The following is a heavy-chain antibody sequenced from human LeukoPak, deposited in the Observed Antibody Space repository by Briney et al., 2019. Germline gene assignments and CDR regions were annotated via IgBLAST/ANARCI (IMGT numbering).Heavy chain of an antibody. Sequence: GGSLRLSCAASGFTFTDYWMSWVRQAPGKGLEWVANIKRDGSEKYYVDSVKGRFTISRDNAKNSLYLQMNSLRAEDTAVYYCAKVAAAGTPPYYYYYYMDVWGKGTTVTVSS. V-gene: IGHV3-7*01. CDR1: GFTFTDYW. D-gene: IGHD6-13*01. CDR2: IKRDGSEK. J-gene: IGHJ6*03. CDR3: AKVAAAGTPPYYYYYYMDV.